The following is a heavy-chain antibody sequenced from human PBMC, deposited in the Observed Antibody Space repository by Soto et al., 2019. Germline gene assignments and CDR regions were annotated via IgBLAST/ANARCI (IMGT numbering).Heavy chain of an antibody. CDR2: ISYDGTIT. D-gene: IGHD2-2*01. J-gene: IGHJ6*02. CDR3: ATTRVGPCSSSICFSGIFDGMDV. Sequence: GGSLRLSCAASGFTISNYGMHWVRQAPGKALEWVAVISYDGTITYYADSVKGRFTISRDNSKNTLYLQMNSLRTEDTAVYYCATTRVGPCSSSICFSGIFDGMDVWGQGTTVTVSS. V-gene: IGHV3-30-3*01. CDR1: GFTISNYG.